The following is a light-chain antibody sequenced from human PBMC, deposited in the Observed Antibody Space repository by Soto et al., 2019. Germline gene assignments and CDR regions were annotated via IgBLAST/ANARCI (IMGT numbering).Light chain of an antibody. CDR2: EVS. CDR3: SSYAGSYV. J-gene: IGLJ1*01. V-gene: IGLV2-8*01. Sequence: QSVLTQPPSASGSPGQSVTISCTGTSSDVGGYNYVSWYQQHPGKAPKLMIYEVSKRPSGVPDRFSGSKSGNTASLTVSGLQAEDEADYYCSSYAGSYVFGTGTQLTVL. CDR1: SSDVGGYNY.